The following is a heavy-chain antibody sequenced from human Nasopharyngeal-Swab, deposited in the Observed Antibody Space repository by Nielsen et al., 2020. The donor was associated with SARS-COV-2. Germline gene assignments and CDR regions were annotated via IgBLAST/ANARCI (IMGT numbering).Heavy chain of an antibody. V-gene: IGHV4-61*02. CDR3: ARGRPGTYYTCYYGLDV. CDR2: TSIRGTT. CDR1: DDSLRRGGFY. Sequence: SETLSLTCSVSDDSLRRGGFYWTWIRQPAGRGLEVIGRTSIRGTTNYSPPFKNRVTMSLDTSKKQFFLRLASVSAADTAIYYCARGRPGTYYTCYYGLDVWGQGTTVTVSS. J-gene: IGHJ6*02. D-gene: IGHD1-26*01.